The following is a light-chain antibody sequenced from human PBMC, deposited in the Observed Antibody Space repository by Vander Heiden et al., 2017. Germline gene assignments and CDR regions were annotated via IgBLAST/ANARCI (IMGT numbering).Light chain of an antibody. J-gene: IGLJ1*01. CDR1: PGAVTSTHY. CDR2: DTN. CDR3: LLAYTGGYV. V-gene: IGLV7-46*01. Sequence: QPVVTQEPSLTVSPGATVTLTCDSSPGAVTSTHYPDWCQQKPGQAPRTLIYDTNIKHSWTPARFSGSLVGGKAALTLSGAQPEDEAEYYCLLAYTGGYVFGTGTKVTVL.